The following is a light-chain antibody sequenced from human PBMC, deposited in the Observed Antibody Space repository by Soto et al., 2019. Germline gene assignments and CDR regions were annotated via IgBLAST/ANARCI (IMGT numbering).Light chain of an antibody. CDR3: AAWDDSLNGSWV. Sequence: QSVLTQPPSASGTPGQRVTISCSGSSSNIGSNTVNLYQQLPGTAPKLLIYSNNHRPSGVPDRFSGSKSGTSASLAISGLQSEDEADYYCAAWDDSLNGSWVFGGGTKLTVL. J-gene: IGLJ3*02. CDR2: SNN. V-gene: IGLV1-44*01. CDR1: SSNIGSNT.